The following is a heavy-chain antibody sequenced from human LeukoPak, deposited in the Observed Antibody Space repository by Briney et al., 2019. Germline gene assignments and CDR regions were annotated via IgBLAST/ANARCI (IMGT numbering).Heavy chain of an antibody. V-gene: IGHV3-23*01. CDR3: AKDQQRSWFDP. D-gene: IGHD6-25*01. CDR1: GFTFSRNA. CDR2: IGNVDRDT. J-gene: IGHJ5*02. Sequence: GGSLRLSCAASGFTFSRNAMSWVRQAPGKGLEWVSAIGNVDRDTYYADSVKGRFTISRDSSKNTLYLQMNSLRAEDTAVYYCAKDQQRSWFDPWGQGTLVTVSS.